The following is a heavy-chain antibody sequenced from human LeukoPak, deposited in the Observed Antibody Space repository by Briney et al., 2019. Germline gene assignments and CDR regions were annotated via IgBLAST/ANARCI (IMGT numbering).Heavy chain of an antibody. J-gene: IGHJ6*02. V-gene: IGHV4-4*07. CDR1: GGSISSYY. CDR3: AREKDNDYVWGSYRPYGMDV. Sequence: SETLSLTCTVSGGSISSYYWSWIRQPAGKGLEWIGRIYTSGSTNYNPSLKSRVTMSVDTSKNQFSLKLSSVTAADTAVYYCAREKDNDYVWGSYRPYGMDVWGQGTTVTVSS. CDR2: IYTSGST. D-gene: IGHD3-16*02.